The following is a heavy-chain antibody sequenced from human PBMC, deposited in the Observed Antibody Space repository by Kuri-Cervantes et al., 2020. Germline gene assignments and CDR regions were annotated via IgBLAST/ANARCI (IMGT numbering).Heavy chain of an antibody. J-gene: IGHJ4*02. CDR1: GGSISSYY. V-gene: IGHV4-4*07. CDR2: IYTSGST. D-gene: IGHD3-22*01. Sequence: ESLKISCTVSGGSISSYYWSWIRQPPGKGLEWIGRIYTSGSTNYNPSLKSRVTMSVDTSKNQFSLKLSSVTAADTAVYYCARDYYDSSGTFDYWGQGTLVTVSS. CDR3: ARDYYDSSGTFDY.